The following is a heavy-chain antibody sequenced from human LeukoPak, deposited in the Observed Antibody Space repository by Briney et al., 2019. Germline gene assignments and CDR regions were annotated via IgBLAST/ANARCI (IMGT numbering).Heavy chain of an antibody. Sequence: GGSLRLSCAASGFPFSSHGMSWVRQAPGKGLEWVSGIIGGGGSTYYADSVKGRFTISRDNSKNTLYLQMNSLRAEDTAVYYCARDRVGATLYFDYWGQGTLVTVSS. D-gene: IGHD1-26*01. V-gene: IGHV3-23*01. CDR3: ARDRVGATLYFDY. CDR2: IIGGGGST. J-gene: IGHJ4*02. CDR1: GFPFSSHG.